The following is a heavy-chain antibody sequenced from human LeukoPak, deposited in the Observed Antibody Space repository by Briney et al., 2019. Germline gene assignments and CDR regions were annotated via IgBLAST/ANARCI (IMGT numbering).Heavy chain of an antibody. CDR1: GFTFSSYE. J-gene: IGHJ4*02. V-gene: IGHV3-48*03. CDR3: AREEWELTHAFDY. D-gene: IGHD1-26*01. CDR2: ISSSGSAI. Sequence: GGSLRLSCAASGFTFSSYEMNWVRQAPGKELEWVSYISSSGSAIYYADSVKGRFTISRDNAKNSLYLQMNSLRAEDTAVYYCAREEWELTHAFDYWGQGTLVTVSS.